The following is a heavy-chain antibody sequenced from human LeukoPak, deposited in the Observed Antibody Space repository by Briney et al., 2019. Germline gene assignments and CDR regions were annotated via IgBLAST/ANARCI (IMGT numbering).Heavy chain of an antibody. CDR1: GGSFSGYY. CDR3: ANIAARVTYYYYGMDV. V-gene: IGHV4-34*01. Sequence: SETLSLTCAVYGGSFSGYYWSRIRQPPGKGLEWIGEINHSGSTNYNPSLKSRVTISVDMSKNQFSLKLSSVTAADTAVYYCANIAARVTYYYYGMDVWGQGTTVTVSS. J-gene: IGHJ6*02. CDR2: INHSGST. D-gene: IGHD6-6*01.